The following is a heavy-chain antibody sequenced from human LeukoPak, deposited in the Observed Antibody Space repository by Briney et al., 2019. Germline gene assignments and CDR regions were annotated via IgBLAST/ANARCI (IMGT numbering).Heavy chain of an antibody. CDR2: IYYSGST. CDR3: ARAAYCGGDCYLFDY. CDR1: SDSIYSSNYY. J-gene: IGHJ4*02. D-gene: IGHD2-21*02. V-gene: IGHV4-39*01. Sequence: SETLSLTCTVSSDSIYSSNYYWGWIRQPPGKGLEWIGSIYYSGSTYYDSSLKSRVTISVDTSKNQFSLKLSSLTAADTAVYYCARAAYCGGDCYLFDYWGQGTLVTVFS.